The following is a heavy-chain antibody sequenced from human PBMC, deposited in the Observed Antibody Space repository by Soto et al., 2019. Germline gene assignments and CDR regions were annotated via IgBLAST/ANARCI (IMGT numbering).Heavy chain of an antibody. V-gene: IGHV5-10-1*01. CDR1: GHNFNTYW. CDR2: IDPSASYT. CDR3: ARHRDLFPHYFYNGMEV. J-gene: IGHJ6*02. Sequence: PGESLKISCKGSGHNFNTYWISWVRQMPGRGLEWMGRIDPSASYTIYSPSLQGHVTISVDKSLSTAYLQWSSLKASDTAVYYCARHRDLFPHYFYNGMEVWGQGTTVTVSS.